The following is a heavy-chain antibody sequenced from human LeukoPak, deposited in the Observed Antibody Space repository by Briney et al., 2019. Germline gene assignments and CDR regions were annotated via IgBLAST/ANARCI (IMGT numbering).Heavy chain of an antibody. V-gene: IGHV1-2*02. Sequence: ASVKVSCKASGYTFTGYYIHWVRQAPGQGLEWMGWINPKSGGTNYAQKFQGRVTMTTDTSTSTAYMELRSLRSDDTAVYYCARTGGSYGFADYWGQGTLVTVSS. D-gene: IGHD5-18*01. CDR1: GYTFTGYY. CDR3: ARTGGSYGFADY. J-gene: IGHJ4*02. CDR2: INPKSGGT.